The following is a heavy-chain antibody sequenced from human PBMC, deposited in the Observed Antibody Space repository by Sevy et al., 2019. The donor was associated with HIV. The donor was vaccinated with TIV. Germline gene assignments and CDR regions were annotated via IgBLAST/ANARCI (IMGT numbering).Heavy chain of an antibody. V-gene: IGHV1-8*01. CDR3: SRRAFNDY. CDR1: GYTFTSYE. CDR2: INPNTGKT. Sequence: ASVKVSCETSGYTFTSYEINWVRLVSGQGLEYMGWINPNTGKTGYVQKFQGRFTMTVDTSKTTAYMELSNLKPDDTAMYYCSRRAFNDYCGQGTLVTVSS. J-gene: IGHJ4*02.